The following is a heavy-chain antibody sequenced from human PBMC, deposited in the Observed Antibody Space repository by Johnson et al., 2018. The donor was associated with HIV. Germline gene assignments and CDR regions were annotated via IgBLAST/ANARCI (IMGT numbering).Heavy chain of an antibody. V-gene: IGHV3-30*02. CDR2: IRYDGSNK. D-gene: IGHD6-6*01. CDR3: ARAERSSSGVDAFDI. J-gene: IGHJ3*02. CDR1: GFTFSSYG. Sequence: VQLVESGGGVVQPGGSLRLSCAASGFTFSSYGMHWVRQAPGKGLEWVAFIRYDGSNKYYADHVKGRFTISRDNSKNTLYLQMTSLGVEDTAVYYCARAERSSSGVDAFDIWGQGTMVTVSS.